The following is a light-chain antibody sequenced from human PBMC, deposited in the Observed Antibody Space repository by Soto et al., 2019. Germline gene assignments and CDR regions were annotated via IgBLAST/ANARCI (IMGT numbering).Light chain of an antibody. J-gene: IGLJ3*02. Sequence: QSPLTQPPYASGSPGQSVTISCTGTSSDVGGYNYVSWYQQYPGRAPKLMIYEVTKRPSGVPDRFSGSKSGNTASLTVSGLQAEDEADYYCSSYAASNNFYFVFGGGTKLTVL. CDR2: EVT. CDR1: SSDVGGYNY. V-gene: IGLV2-8*01. CDR3: SSYAASNNFYFV.